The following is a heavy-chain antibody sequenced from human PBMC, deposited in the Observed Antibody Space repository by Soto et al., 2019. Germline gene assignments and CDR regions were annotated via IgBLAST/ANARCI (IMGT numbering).Heavy chain of an antibody. V-gene: IGHV4-59*01. CDR3: ARDRGVGAWYYFDY. D-gene: IGHD1-26*01. CDR2: IYYSGST. Sequence: PSETLSLTCTVSGGSISSYYWSWIRQPPGKGLEWIGYIYYSGSTNYNPSLKSRVTISVDTSKNQFSLKLSSVTAADTAVYYCARDRGVGAWYYFDYWGQGTLVTVS. J-gene: IGHJ4*02. CDR1: GGSISSYY.